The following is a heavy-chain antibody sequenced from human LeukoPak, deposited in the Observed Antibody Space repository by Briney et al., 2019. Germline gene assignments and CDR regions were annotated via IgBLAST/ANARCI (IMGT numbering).Heavy chain of an antibody. CDR1: GFTFSHSA. V-gene: IGHV3-64D*06. D-gene: IGHD5-12*01. CDR2: ISSNGGST. CDR3: VKYSGFDYFFDF. J-gene: IGHJ4*02. Sequence: GGSLRLSCSASGFTFSHSAMCWVRQAPGKGLEYVSAISSNGGSTYYADSVKGRFTISRDNSKSTLYLQMSSLRAEDTAVYYCVKYSGFDYFFDFWGQGTLVIVSS.